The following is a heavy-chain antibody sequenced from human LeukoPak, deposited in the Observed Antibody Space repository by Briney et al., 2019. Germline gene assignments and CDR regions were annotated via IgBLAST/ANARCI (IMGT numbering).Heavy chain of an antibody. CDR1: GFTFISYA. D-gene: IGHD3-10*01. V-gene: IGHV3-23*01. J-gene: IGHJ4*02. Sequence: PGGSLRLSCAASGFTFISYAMSWVRQAPGKGLEWVSAISGSGGSTYYADSVKGRFTISRDNSKNTLYLQMNSLRAEDTAVYYCASDRASYYYGSGSYYSPYWGQGTLVTVSS. CDR2: ISGSGGST. CDR3: ASDRASYYYGSGSYYSPY.